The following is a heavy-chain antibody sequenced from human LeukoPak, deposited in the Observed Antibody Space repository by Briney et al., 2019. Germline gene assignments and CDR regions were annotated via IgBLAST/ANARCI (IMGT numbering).Heavy chain of an antibody. V-gene: IGHV4-61*01. CDR3: ARDSIAAAGTSLWY. D-gene: IGHD6-13*01. Sequence: SETLSLTCTVSGGSVSSGSYYWGWIRQPPGKGLEWIGYIYYSGSTNYNPSLKSRVTISVDKSKNQFSLKLSSVTAADTAVYYCARDSIAAAGTSLWYWGQGTLVTVSS. CDR2: IYYSGST. J-gene: IGHJ4*02. CDR1: GGSVSSGSYY.